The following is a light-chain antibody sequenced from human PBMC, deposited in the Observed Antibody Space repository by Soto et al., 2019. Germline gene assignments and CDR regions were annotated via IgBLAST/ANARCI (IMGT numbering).Light chain of an antibody. CDR1: SSDVGAYNY. Sequence: QSVLAQPSSVSGSPGQWSTISCPGTSSDVGAYNYVSWFQQHPGKAPTLIISEVSNRPSGVSNRFSGSKSGNAASLTSSGLQAEDEADYFCFSFTTDWTHVFGTGTKVTVL. CDR2: EVS. V-gene: IGLV2-14*01. J-gene: IGLJ1*01. CDR3: FSFTTDWTHV.